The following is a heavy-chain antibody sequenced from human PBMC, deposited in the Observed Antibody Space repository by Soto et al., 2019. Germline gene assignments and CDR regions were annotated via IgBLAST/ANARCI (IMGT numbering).Heavy chain of an antibody. CDR2: ISYDGSNK. V-gene: IGHV3-30*18. Sequence: QVQLVESGGGVVQPGRSLRLSCAASGFTFSTYGMHWVRQAPGKGLEWVAVISYDGSNKYYANSVKGRFTISRDNSKNTLYLQMNSLRAEDTAVYYCANGHRDDLVGATTGGWYFDLWGRGTLVTVSS. CDR1: GFTFSTYG. CDR3: ANGHRDDLVGATTGGWYFDL. D-gene: IGHD1-26*01. J-gene: IGHJ2*01.